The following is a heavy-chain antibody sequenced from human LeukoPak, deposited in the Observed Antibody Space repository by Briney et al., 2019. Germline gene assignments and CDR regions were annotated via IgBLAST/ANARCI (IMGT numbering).Heavy chain of an antibody. CDR1: GFTVSSNY. CDR2: IYSGGST. D-gene: IGHD1-26*01. J-gene: IGHJ6*03. Sequence: GGSLRLSCAASGFTVSSNYMSWVRQAPGKGLEWVSVIYSGGSTYYADSVKGRFTISRDNSKNTLYLQMNSLRAEDTAVYYCARDSWASDYYYYYMDVWGKGTTVTVFS. V-gene: IGHV3-53*01. CDR3: ARDSWASDYYYYYMDV.